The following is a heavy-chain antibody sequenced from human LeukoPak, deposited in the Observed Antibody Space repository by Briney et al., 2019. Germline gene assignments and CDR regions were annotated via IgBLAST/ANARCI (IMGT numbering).Heavy chain of an antibody. CDR1: RFTFSSYA. CDR3: AKESVTYGAPLGDAFDI. Sequence: GGSLRLSCAASRFTFSSYAMSWVRQAPGKGLEWVSAISGSGGSTYYADSVKGRFTISRDNSKNTLYLQMNSLRAEDTAVYYCAKESVTYGAPLGDAFDIWGQGTMVTVSS. V-gene: IGHV3-23*01. CDR2: ISGSGGST. D-gene: IGHD4-17*01. J-gene: IGHJ3*02.